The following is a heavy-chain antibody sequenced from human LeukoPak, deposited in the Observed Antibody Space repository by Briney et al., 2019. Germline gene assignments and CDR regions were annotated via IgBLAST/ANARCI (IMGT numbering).Heavy chain of an antibody. CDR2: ISYDGSNK. V-gene: IGHV3-30-3*01. J-gene: IGHJ5*02. D-gene: IGHD3-16*02. CDR1: GFTFSSYA. CDR3: ARDRYDYVWGSYRRQYNWFDP. Sequence: GGSLRLSCAASGFTFSSYAMHWVRQAPGKGLEWVAVISYDGSNKYYADSVKGRFTISRDNSKNTLYLQMNSLRAEDTAVYYCARDRYDYVWGSYRRQYNWFDPWGQGTLVTVSS.